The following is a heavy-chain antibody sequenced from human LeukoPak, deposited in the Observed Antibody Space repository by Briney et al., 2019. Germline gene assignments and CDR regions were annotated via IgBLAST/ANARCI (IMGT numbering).Heavy chain of an antibody. CDR1: GYTFTSYD. V-gene: IGHV1-8*01. Sequence: ASVKVSCKASGYTFTSYDINWVRQATGQGLERMGWMNPNRGNTGYAQKFQGRVTMTRNTSISTAYMELSSLRSEDTAVYYCARSYDFWSGYHHYYYMDVWGKGTTVTVSS. CDR3: ARSYDFWSGYHHYYYMDV. CDR2: MNPNRGNT. D-gene: IGHD3-3*01. J-gene: IGHJ6*03.